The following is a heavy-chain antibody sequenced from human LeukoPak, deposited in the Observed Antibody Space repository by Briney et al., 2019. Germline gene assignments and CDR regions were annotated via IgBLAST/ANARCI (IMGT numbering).Heavy chain of an antibody. CDR2: ISGSGDGT. CDR3: AKGGSSGWYLSNWFDP. J-gene: IGHJ5*02. D-gene: IGHD6-19*01. CDR1: GFTFSNAW. V-gene: IGHV3-23*01. Sequence: GGSLRLSCAASGFTFSNAWMSWVRQAPGKGLEWVSAISGSGDGTFYADPVKGRFTVSRDTSRNTVHLQMDSLRAEDTALYYCAKGGSSGWYLSNWFDPWGQGTLVTVSS.